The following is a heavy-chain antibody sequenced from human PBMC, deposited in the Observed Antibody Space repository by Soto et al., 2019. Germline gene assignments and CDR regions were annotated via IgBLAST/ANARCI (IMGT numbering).Heavy chain of an antibody. CDR3: ARELNTESSAYYSFAF. CDR1: GYTFTAYG. V-gene: IGHV1-18*01. J-gene: IGHJ4*02. Sequence: QVQMVQSGPEVKMPGASVKVSCKTSGYTFTAYGLAWLRQAPGQRPEWMGWVSTNDDRTNYARKFQGRVTMTTDRSTTTTSMELRRLGTASTAVYYCARELNTESSAYYSFAFWGQGTLVTVSS. CDR2: VSTNDDRT. D-gene: IGHD3-22*01.